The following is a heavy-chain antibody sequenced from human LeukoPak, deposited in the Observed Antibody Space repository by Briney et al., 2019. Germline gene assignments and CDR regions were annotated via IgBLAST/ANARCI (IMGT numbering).Heavy chain of an antibody. V-gene: IGHV3-21*01. CDR3: AREETQRHEGLDI. CDR2: ITYSGKYI. Sequence: GGSLRLSCAASGFSFSTSTMTWVRQAPGKGLEWVSSITYSGKYIYYEDSVKGRFTISRDNAQKSLYLQMNSLRAEDTAVYYCAREETQRHEGLDIWGQGAMVTVSS. CDR1: GFSFSTST. D-gene: IGHD2-2*01. J-gene: IGHJ3*02.